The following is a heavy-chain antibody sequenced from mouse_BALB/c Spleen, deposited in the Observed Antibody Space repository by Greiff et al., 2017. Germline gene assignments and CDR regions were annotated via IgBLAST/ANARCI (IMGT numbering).Heavy chain of an antibody. CDR3: ARWGTTVVATRYFDV. J-gene: IGHJ1*01. CDR2: IDPSDSYT. D-gene: IGHD1-1*01. V-gene: IGHV1-69*02. Sequence: QVHVKQPGAELVKPGASVKLSCKASGYTFTSYWMHWVKQRPGQGLEWIGEIDPSDSYTNYNQKFKGKATLTVDKSSSTAYMQLSSLTSEDSAVYYCARWGTTVVATRYFDVWGAGTTVTVSS. CDR1: GYTFTSYW.